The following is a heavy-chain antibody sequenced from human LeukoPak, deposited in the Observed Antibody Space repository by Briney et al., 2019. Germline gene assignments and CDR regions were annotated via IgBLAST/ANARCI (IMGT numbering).Heavy chain of an antibody. J-gene: IGHJ4*02. CDR3: ARVGDYGSGSYPDY. D-gene: IGHD3-10*01. Sequence: PSGTLSLTCAVSGGSISSSNWWSWVHQPPGKGLEWIGEIYHSGSTNYNPSLKSRVTISVDKSKNQFSLKLSSVTAADTAVYYCARVGDYGSGSYPDYWGQGTLVTVSS. V-gene: IGHV4-4*02. CDR1: GGSISSSNW. CDR2: IYHSGST.